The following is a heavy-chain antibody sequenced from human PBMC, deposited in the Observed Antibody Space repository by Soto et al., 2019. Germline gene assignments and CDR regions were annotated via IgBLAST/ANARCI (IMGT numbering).Heavy chain of an antibody. Sequence: SETLSLTCTVSGGSVSSGSYYWSWIRQPPGKGLEWIGYIYYSGSTNYNPSLKSRVTISVDTSKNQFSLKLSSVTAADTAVYYCARVHLDYGMDVWGQGTTVTVSS. CDR1: GGSVSSGSYY. V-gene: IGHV4-61*01. CDR2: IYYSGST. CDR3: ARVHLDYGMDV. J-gene: IGHJ6*02.